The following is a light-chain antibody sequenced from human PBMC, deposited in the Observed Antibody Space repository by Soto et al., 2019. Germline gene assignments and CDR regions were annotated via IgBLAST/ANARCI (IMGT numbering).Light chain of an antibody. Sequence: IPLTQSPSSLSASVGDRVTISCRASQGIANFLAWYQQKPAKAPKLLIYGASTLQSGVPSRFSGSGSGTEFTLPSSSLQPEGFATDYCHRLNSFPIPFGPGTKVDIK. J-gene: IGKJ3*01. CDR2: GAS. V-gene: IGKV1-9*01. CDR1: QGIANF. CDR3: HRLNSFPIP.